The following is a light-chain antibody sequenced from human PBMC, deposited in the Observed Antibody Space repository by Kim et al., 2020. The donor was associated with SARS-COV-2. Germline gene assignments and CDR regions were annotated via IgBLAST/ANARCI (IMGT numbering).Light chain of an antibody. CDR2: GTN. V-gene: IGLV1-44*01. Sequence: QSVLTQSASASGTPGQRVIISCSGSSSNIGGNAVNWYQHVPGTAPKVLIYGTNKRPSGVPDRFSGSKSDTSASLAISGFQSEDEADYYCAAWDDRLNDRVFGGGTQLTVL. CDR1: SSNIGGNA. CDR3: AAWDDRLNDRV. J-gene: IGLJ3*02.